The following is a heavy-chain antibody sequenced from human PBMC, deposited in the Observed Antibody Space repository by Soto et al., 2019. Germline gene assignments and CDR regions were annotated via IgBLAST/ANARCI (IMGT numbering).Heavy chain of an antibody. D-gene: IGHD1-1*01. Sequence: QVQLQESGPGLVKPSGTLSLTCAVSGGSIISSNWWSWVRQSPGKGLEWIGETYHSGSTNYNPSLESRVTMSVDKSKNQFSLRLTSVTAADTAVYYCAGSSYRFDPWGQGSLVTVSS. CDR2: TYHSGST. V-gene: IGHV4-4*02. CDR1: GGSIISSNW. CDR3: AGSSYRFDP. J-gene: IGHJ5*02.